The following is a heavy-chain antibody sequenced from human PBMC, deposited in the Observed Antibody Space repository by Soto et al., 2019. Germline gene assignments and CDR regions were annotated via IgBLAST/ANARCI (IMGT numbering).Heavy chain of an antibody. D-gene: IGHD1-1*01. V-gene: IGHV1-18*01. Sequence: QVHLVQSGAEVKKPGASVKVSCKASGYTFTIYGITWVRQAPGQGLEWMGWISAHNGNTDYAQKLQGRVIVTRDTSTSTADMELRSLISDDTAVYYCARGRYGDYWGQGALVTVSS. CDR1: GYTFTIYG. J-gene: IGHJ4*02. CDR3: ARGRYGDY. CDR2: ISAHNGNT.